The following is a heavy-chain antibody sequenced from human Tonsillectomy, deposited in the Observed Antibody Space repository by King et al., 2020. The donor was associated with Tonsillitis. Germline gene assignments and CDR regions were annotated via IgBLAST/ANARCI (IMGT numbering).Heavy chain of an antibody. CDR1: GYTFTSYG. V-gene: IGHV1-18*04. J-gene: IGHJ4*02. D-gene: IGHD6-13*01. CDR3: ATTRQSSSSFTDYFDY. CDR2: ISTYSGNT. Sequence: VQLVESGAEVKKPGASVKVSCKASGYTFTSYGISWVRQAPGQGLEWMGWISTYSGNTNYAQKLQGRVTITTDTSTSTAHMELRSLRSDDPAMYYCATTRQSSSSFTDYFDYWGQGTLVTVSS.